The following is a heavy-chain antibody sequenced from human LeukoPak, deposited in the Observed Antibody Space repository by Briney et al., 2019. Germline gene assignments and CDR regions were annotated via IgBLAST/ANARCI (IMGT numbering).Heavy chain of an antibody. D-gene: IGHD2-2*01. J-gene: IGHJ5*02. CDR3: ARIVVVPAAIGP. CDR2: ISGSGGST. CDR1: GFTFSSYA. V-gene: IGHV3-23*01. Sequence: GGSLRLSCAASGFTFSSYAMSWVRQAPGKGLEWVSAISGSGGSTYYADSVKGRFTISRDNSKNTLYLQVNSLRAEDTAVYYCARIVVVPAAIGPWGQGTLVTVSS.